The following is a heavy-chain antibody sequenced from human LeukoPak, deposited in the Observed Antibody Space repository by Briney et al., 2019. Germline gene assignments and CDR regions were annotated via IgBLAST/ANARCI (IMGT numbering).Heavy chain of an antibody. CDR1: GFTFSSYS. V-gene: IGHV3-48*02. J-gene: IGHJ4*02. Sequence: PGGSLRLSCAASGFTFSSYSMNWVRQAPGKGLEWVSYISSSSSTIYYADSVKGRFTISRDNAKNSLYLQMNSLRDEDTAVYYCARDYDFWSGYFGHFDYWGQGTLVTVSS. CDR3: ARDYDFWSGYFGHFDY. D-gene: IGHD3-3*01. CDR2: ISSSSSTI.